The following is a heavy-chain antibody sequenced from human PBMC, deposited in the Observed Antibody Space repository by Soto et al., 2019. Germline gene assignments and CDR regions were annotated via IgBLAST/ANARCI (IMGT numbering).Heavy chain of an antibody. CDR2: IWYDGSNK. CDR3: ARDRYYGSGSYYTPVRDY. V-gene: IGHV3-33*01. J-gene: IGHJ4*02. Sequence: QVQLVESGGGVVQPGRSLRLSCAASGFTFSSYGMHWVRQAPGKGLEWVAVIWYDGSNKYYADSVKGRFTISRDNSKNTXXLQMNSLRAEDTAVYYCARDRYYGSGSYYTPVRDYWGQGTLVTVSS. D-gene: IGHD3-10*01. CDR1: GFTFSSYG.